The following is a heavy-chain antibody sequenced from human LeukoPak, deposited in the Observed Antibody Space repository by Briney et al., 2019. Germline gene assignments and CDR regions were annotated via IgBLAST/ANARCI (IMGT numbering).Heavy chain of an antibody. Sequence: SETLSLTCTVSGGSISTYYWNWIRQPPGKGLEWIGEINHSGSTNYNPSLKSRVTISVDTSKDQFSLKLSSVTAADTAVYYCARRRITMIVVVIWRSYFDYWGQGTLVTVSS. D-gene: IGHD3-22*01. CDR2: INHSGST. V-gene: IGHV4-34*01. CDR1: GGSISTYY. CDR3: ARRRITMIVVVIWRSYFDY. J-gene: IGHJ4*02.